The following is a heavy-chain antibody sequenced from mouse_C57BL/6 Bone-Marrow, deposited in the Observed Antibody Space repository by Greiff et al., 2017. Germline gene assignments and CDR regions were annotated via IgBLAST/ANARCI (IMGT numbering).Heavy chain of an antibody. J-gene: IGHJ4*01. CDR1: GYTFTSYW. Sequence: VQLQQPGAELVKPGASVKLSCKASGYTFTSYWMHWVKQRPGRGLEWIGRIDPNSGGTKYNEKFKSKATLTVDKPSSTAYMPLSSLTSEDSAVYYCARIGYSNYVGAMDYWGQGTSVTVSS. CDR2: IDPNSGGT. CDR3: ARIGYSNYVGAMDY. V-gene: IGHV1-72*01. D-gene: IGHD2-5*01.